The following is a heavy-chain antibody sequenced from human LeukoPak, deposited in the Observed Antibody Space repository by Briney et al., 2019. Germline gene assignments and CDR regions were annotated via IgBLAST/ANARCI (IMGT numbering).Heavy chain of an antibody. CDR3: ASGGLVSRYLDH. J-gene: IGHJ4*02. CDR2: IFHSGST. CDR1: GGSISSSTW. D-gene: IGHD3-9*01. V-gene: IGHV4-4*02. Sequence: SETLSLTCVVSGGSISSSTWWTWVRLPPGKGLEWIGEIFHSGSTNLNPPLKSRLTMSVDESRHQFSLKLTSVTAADTAVYYCASGGLVSRYLDHWGQGTLVTVSS.